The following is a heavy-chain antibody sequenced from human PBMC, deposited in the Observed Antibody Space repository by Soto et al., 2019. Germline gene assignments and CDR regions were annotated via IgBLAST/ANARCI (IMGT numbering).Heavy chain of an antibody. CDR1: GGSISSSSYY. V-gene: IGHV4-39*01. CDR3: ARHEIWFGERYFDY. J-gene: IGHJ4*02. CDR2: IYYSGST. Sequence: SETLSLTCTVSGGSISSSSYYWGWIRQPPGKGLEWIGSIYYSGSTYYNPSLKSRVTISVDTSKNQFSLKLSSVTAADTAVYYCARHEIWFGERYFDYWGQGTLVTVSS. D-gene: IGHD3-10*01.